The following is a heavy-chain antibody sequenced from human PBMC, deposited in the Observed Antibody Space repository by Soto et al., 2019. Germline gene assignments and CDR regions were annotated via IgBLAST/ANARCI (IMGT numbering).Heavy chain of an antibody. CDR3: ARVGLRSYDY. J-gene: IGHJ4*02. Sequence: PSETLSLTCAVYGGSFSGYYWSWIRQPPGKGLEWIGEINHSGSTNYNPSLKSRVTISVDTSKNRFSLKLSSVTAADTAVYYCARVGLRSYDYWGQGTLVTVSS. CDR2: INHSGST. CDR1: GGSFSGYY. V-gene: IGHV4-34*01. D-gene: IGHD3-3*01.